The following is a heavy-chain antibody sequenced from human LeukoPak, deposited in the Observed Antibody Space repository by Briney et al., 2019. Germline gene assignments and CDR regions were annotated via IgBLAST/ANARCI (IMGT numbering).Heavy chain of an antibody. J-gene: IGHJ3*02. CDR1: GGSISSAVYY. CDR2: IYYSGTT. V-gene: IGHV4-31*03. CDR3: ALVYCSSTRCYIGAFDI. Sequence: PSETLSLTCTVSGGSISSAVYYWSWIRHHPGKGLEYIGYIYYSGTTNYNPSLTSRVTISVYTSNNQFSLKLSSVTAADTAVYYCALVYCSSTRCYIGAFDIWGQGTMVTVSS. D-gene: IGHD2-2*02.